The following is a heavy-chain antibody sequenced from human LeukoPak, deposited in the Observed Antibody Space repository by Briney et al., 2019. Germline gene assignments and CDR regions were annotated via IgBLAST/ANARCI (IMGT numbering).Heavy chain of an antibody. V-gene: IGHV1-69*08. CDR2: DIPILGTP. CDR1: GDTFSTYT. CDR3: ARVERGGVLVV. D-gene: IGHD3-16*01. Sequence: SVKVSCKASGDTFSTYTVTWVRQAPGQGLEWMGGDIPILGTPNYAQKFQGRVTITADKSTTTVSIDLRSLRSDDTAVYYCARVERGGVLVVWGPGTLVIVSS. J-gene: IGHJ4*02.